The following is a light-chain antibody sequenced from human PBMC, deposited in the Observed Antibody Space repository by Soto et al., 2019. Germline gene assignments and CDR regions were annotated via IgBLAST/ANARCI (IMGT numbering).Light chain of an antibody. Sequence: DIQMTQSPSSLSASVGDRVTITCRASQSISSYLNWYQQKPGKAPKLLIYAASSLQSGVASRFSGSGSETDVHLTIISLTPEAFAPDYGQQRYSTPRVTFGGGTKVEIK. CDR3: QQRYSTPRVT. CDR2: AAS. CDR1: QSISSY. V-gene: IGKV1-39*01. J-gene: IGKJ4*01.